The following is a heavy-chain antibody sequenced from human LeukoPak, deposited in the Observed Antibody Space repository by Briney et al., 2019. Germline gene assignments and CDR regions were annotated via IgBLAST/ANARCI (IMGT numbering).Heavy chain of an antibody. D-gene: IGHD6-19*01. V-gene: IGHV3-15*01. J-gene: IGHJ4*02. CDR3: ATGGSSGWTFNY. CDR2: IKSKTDGGTT. CDR1: GFTFSNTW. Sequence: PGGSLRLSCAASGFTFSNTWMSWVRQAPGKGLEWVGRIKSKTDGGTTDYAAPVKGRFTISRDDSKNTLYLQMNSLKTEDTAVYYCATGGSSGWTFNYWSQGTLVTVSS.